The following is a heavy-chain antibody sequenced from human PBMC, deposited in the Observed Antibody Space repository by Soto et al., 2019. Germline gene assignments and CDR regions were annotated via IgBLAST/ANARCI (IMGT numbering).Heavy chain of an antibody. CDR3: AKSSHLGYDGSGSYY. D-gene: IGHD3-22*01. Sequence: EVQLLESGGGLVQPGGSLRLSCAASGFTFNTYTMHWVRQTPGKGLEWDSAISGRGDGTYYAASVKGRFTVSRDNSTLYLQRHRMGVEDTAVYFGAKSSHLGYDGSGSYYWRKGTLVTVSS. CDR1: GFTFNTYT. V-gene: IGHV3-23*01. J-gene: IGHJ4*02. CDR2: ISGRGDGT.